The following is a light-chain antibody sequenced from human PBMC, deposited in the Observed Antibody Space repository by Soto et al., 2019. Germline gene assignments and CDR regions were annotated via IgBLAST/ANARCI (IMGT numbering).Light chain of an antibody. CDR2: DAS. J-gene: IGKJ3*01. CDR1: QSISSW. V-gene: IGKV1-5*01. Sequence: DIQMTQSPSTLSASVGDRVTITCRASQSISSWLAWYQQKPGKAPKLLIYDASSLESGVPSRCSGSGSGTEFTLTISSLQPDDFATYYCQQYNSYSQFTFGPGTKVDIK. CDR3: QQYNSYSQFT.